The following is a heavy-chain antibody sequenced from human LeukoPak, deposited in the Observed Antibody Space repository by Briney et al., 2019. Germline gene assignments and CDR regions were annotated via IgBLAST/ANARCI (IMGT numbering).Heavy chain of an antibody. CDR2: IYDSGST. Sequence: SETLSLTCTFSGGSISSYYWSWIRQPPGKGLEWIGYIYDSGSTKYNPSLKSRITISVDTSKNQFSLKLRSVTAADTAVYYCARERVDTAMAFDYWGQGTLVTVSS. J-gene: IGHJ4*02. D-gene: IGHD5-18*01. CDR1: GGSISSYY. V-gene: IGHV4-59*01. CDR3: ARERVDTAMAFDY.